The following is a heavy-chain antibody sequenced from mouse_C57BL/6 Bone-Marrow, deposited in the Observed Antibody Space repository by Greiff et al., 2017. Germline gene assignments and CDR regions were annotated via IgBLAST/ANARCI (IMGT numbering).Heavy chain of an antibody. D-gene: IGHD1-1*02. V-gene: IGHV2-3*01. CDR2: IWGDGGT. CDR3: ANYGGDY. CDR1: GFSLTSYG. Sequence: VLLVESGPGLVAPSQSLSITCTVSGFSLTSYGVSWVRQPPGKGLEWLGVIWGDGGTNYHSAPISRLSISKDNSKSQAFLKLNRLQTDDTATYYCANYGGDYWGQGTTLTVAS. J-gene: IGHJ2*01.